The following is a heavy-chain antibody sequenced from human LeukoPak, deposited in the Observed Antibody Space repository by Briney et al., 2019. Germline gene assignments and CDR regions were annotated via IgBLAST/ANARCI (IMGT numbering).Heavy chain of an antibody. V-gene: IGHV4-4*02. Sequence: KASETLSLTCAVSGGSISSSNWWSWVRQPPGKGLEWIGEIYHSGSTNYNPSLKSRVTISVDKSKNQFSLKLSSVTAADTAVYYCARGTSGYDFEPFDYWGQGTLVTVSS. CDR1: GGSISSSNW. D-gene: IGHD5-12*01. CDR3: ARGTSGYDFEPFDY. J-gene: IGHJ4*02. CDR2: IYHSGST.